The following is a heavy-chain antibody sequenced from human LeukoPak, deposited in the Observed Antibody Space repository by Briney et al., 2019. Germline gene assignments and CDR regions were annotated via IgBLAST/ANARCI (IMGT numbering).Heavy chain of an antibody. V-gene: IGHV3-23*01. CDR1: GXTFSRYG. D-gene: IGHD3-10*01. Sequence: GGSLRLSWAASGXTFSRYGMNWVRQAPGKGLEWVSTISGSGGTTYYADSVKGRFTISRDNSKNTLYLQMNSLRAEDTAVYYCAKDYYYGSGSYYNLDYWGQGTLVTVSS. CDR2: ISGSGGTT. J-gene: IGHJ4*02. CDR3: AKDYYYGSGSYYNLDY.